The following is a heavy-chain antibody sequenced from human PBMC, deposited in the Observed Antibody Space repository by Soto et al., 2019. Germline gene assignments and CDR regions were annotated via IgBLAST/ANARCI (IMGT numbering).Heavy chain of an antibody. CDR2: INAGNGNT. V-gene: IGHV1-3*01. D-gene: IGHD2-21*02. CDR1: GYTFTSYA. CDR3: ARSIVVVTALDY. Sequence: ASVKVSCKASGYTFTSYAMHWVRQAPGQRLEWMGWINAGNGNTKYSQKFQGRVTITRNTSASTAYMELSSLRSEDTAVYYCARSIVVVTALDYWGQGTLVTVSS. J-gene: IGHJ4*02.